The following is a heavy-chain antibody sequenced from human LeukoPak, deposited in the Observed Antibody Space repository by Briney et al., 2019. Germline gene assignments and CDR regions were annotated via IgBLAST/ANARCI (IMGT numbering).Heavy chain of an antibody. V-gene: IGHV3-15*01. Sequence: GGSLRLSCAASGFTFSNAWMSWVRQAPGKGLEWVGRIKSKTDGGTTDYAAPVKGRFTISRDNSKNTLYLQMNSLRAEDTAVYYCATWKAYYYDSSGYLPRWPVFDYWGQGTLVTVSS. CDR2: IKSKTDGGTT. J-gene: IGHJ4*02. CDR3: ATWKAYYYDSSGYLPRWPVFDY. D-gene: IGHD3-22*01. CDR1: GFTFSNAW.